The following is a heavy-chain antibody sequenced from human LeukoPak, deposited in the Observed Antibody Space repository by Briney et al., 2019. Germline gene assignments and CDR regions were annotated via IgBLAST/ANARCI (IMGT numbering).Heavy chain of an antibody. Sequence: GGSLRLSCAASGFTFSSYGMHWVRQAPGKGLEWVSSISGSSSHIYYADSVKGRFTISRDNAKNSLYLQMNSLRAEDTAVYYCARNVQVWDCFAPWGQGILVTVSS. V-gene: IGHV3-21*01. J-gene: IGHJ5*02. CDR3: ARNVQVWDCFAP. CDR2: ISGSSSHI. D-gene: IGHD5-18*01. CDR1: GFTFSSYG.